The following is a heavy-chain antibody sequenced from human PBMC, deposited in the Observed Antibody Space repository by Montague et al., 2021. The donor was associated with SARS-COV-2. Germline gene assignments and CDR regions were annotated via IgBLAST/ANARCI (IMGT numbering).Heavy chain of an antibody. Sequence: SETLSLTCTVSGDSVSSADYYWTWIRQPPGKGLEWIGYIVYDGITKYSPALRSRVTISMDTSKNQLSLNLKSVTAADTALYYCARLRNAGYFWSLDFWGRGTLVTVSS. CDR2: IVYDGIT. D-gene: IGHD1-26*01. CDR3: ARLRNAGYFWSLDF. J-gene: IGHJ2*01. V-gene: IGHV4-61*08. CDR1: GDSVSSADYY.